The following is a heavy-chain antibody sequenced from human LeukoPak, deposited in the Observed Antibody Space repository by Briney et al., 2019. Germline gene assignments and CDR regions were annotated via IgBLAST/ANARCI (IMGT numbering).Heavy chain of an antibody. CDR1: GGTFSSYA. D-gene: IGHD3-3*01. V-gene: IGHV1-69*10. Sequence: SVKVSCKASGGTFSSYAISWVRQAPGQGLEWMGRIIPILGIANYAQKFQGRVTITADKSTSTAYMELSSLRSEDTAVYYCARHGGITIFGVAQPGGAFDTWGQGTVVTVSS. CDR3: ARHGGITIFGVAQPGGAFDT. CDR2: IIPILGIA. J-gene: IGHJ3*02.